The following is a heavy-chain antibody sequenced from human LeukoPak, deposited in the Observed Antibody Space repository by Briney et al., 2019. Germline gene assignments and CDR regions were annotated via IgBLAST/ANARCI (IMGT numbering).Heavy chain of an antibody. CDR3: ARHTGGGIEDMDV. D-gene: IGHD3-16*02. CDR2: IYVSGN. J-gene: IGHJ6*03. CDR1: GGSIGTYY. Sequence: SETLSLTCTVSGGSIGTYYWSCVRHSPGKALEWIVYIYVSGNRYKPYLQRRDPISVDTSRNQFFLKMSSVTGADTGVYYCARHTGGGIEDMDVWGKGTKVTVSS. V-gene: IGHV4-59*08.